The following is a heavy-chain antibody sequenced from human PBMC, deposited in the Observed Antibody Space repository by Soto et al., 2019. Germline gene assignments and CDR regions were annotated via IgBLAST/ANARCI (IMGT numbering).Heavy chain of an antibody. CDR1: GGTFSSYA. J-gene: IGHJ6*02. Sequence: GASVKVSCKASGGTFSSYAISWVRQAPGQGLEWMGGIIPIFGTANYAQKFQGRVTITADESTSTAYMELSSLRSEDTAVYYCASGYYYDSSGYYYTYYYGMDVWGQGTTVNVSS. CDR3: ASGYYYDSSGYYYTYYYGMDV. CDR2: IIPIFGTA. D-gene: IGHD3-22*01. V-gene: IGHV1-69*13.